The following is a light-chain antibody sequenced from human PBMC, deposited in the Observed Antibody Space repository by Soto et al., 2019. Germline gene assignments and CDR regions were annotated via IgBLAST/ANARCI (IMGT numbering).Light chain of an antibody. CDR3: SSSEASNNLL. V-gene: IGLV2-8*01. Sequence: QSVLTQPPSASGSPGQSVTISCTGTSSDVGGYNYVSWYQQHPGKAPKLMIYEVSKRPSGVPDRFSGSKSGNTASLTVSGLQVEDEADYYCSSSEASNNLLFGGGTKLTVL. J-gene: IGLJ2*01. CDR2: EVS. CDR1: SSDVGGYNY.